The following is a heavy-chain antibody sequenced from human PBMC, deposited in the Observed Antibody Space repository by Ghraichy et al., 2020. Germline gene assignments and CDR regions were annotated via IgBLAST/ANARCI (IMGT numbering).Heavy chain of an antibody. J-gene: IGHJ5*02. CDR3: ARGRALSLYGSGSYWFSELTTRLNWFDP. V-gene: IGHV4-34*01. D-gene: IGHD3-10*01. CDR1: GGSFSGYY. Sequence: SQTLSLTCAVYGGSFSGYYWSWIRQPPGKGLEWIGEINHSGSTNYNPSLKSRVTISVDTSKNQFSLKLSSVTAADTAVYYCARGRALSLYGSGSYWFSELTTRLNWFDPWGQGTLVTVSS. CDR2: INHSGST.